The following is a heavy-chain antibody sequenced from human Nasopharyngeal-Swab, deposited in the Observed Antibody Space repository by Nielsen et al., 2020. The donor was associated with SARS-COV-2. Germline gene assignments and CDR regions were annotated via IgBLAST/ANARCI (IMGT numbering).Heavy chain of an antibody. V-gene: IGHV3-23*01. CDR2: VSGRDST. J-gene: IGHJ6*03. CDR3: AKDRNSAYYYYYMDV. D-gene: IGHD1-26*01. Sequence: MRQCPGKGLEWVSSVSGRDSTYYADSVKGRFTISRDISKNTLYLQMNSLRAEDTAVYYCAKDRNSAYYYYYMDVWGKGTTVTVSS.